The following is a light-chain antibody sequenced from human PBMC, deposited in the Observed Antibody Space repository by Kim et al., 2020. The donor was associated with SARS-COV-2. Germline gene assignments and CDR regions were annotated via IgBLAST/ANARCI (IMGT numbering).Light chain of an antibody. CDR3: LKYNSAPWT. CDR2: AAS. J-gene: IGKJ1*01. V-gene: IGKV1-27*01. CDR1: QNITSY. Sequence: AAVGERATITCRASQNITSYLAWYQQKPGKVPKVLIYAASTVQSGVPSRFSGSGSGTEFTLTISSLQTEDSATYYCLKYNSAPWTFGRGTKVEIK.